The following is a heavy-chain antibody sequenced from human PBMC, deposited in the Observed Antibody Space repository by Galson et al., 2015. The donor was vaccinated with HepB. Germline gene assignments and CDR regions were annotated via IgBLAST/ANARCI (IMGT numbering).Heavy chain of an antibody. V-gene: IGHV1-46*03. J-gene: IGHJ6*02. CDR3: ARVVVPAAISRYYYYGMDV. CDR2: INPSGGST. CDR1: GHTFTSYY. D-gene: IGHD2-2*01. Sequence: SVKVSCKASGHTFTSYYMHWVRQAPGQGLEWMGIINPSGGSTSYAQKFQGRVTMTRDTSTSTVYMELSSLRSEDTAVYYCARVVVPAAISRYYYYGMDVWGQGTTVTVSS.